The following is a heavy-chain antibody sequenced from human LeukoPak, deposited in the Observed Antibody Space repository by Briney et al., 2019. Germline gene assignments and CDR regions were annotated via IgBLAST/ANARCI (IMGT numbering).Heavy chain of an antibody. CDR2: IYYSGST. CDR3: ARDHRMVATWSGFDY. D-gene: IGHD5-12*01. Sequence: PSETLSLTCTVSGGSVSSGSYYWSWIRQPPGKGLEWIGYIYYSGSTYYNPSLKSRVTISVDTSKNQFSLKLSSVTAADTAVYYCARDHRMVATWSGFDYWGQGTLVTVSS. V-gene: IGHV4-61*01. J-gene: IGHJ4*02. CDR1: GGSVSSGSYY.